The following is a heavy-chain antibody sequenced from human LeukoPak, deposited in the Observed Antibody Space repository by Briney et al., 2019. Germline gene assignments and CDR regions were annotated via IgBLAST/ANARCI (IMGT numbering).Heavy chain of an antibody. Sequence: SVKVSCKASGGTFSSYAISWVRQAPGQGLEWMGGIIPIFGTANYAQKFQGRVTITADESTSTAYMELSSLRSEDTAVYYCARVFYRCSSTSCYVMMGEAFDPWGQGTLVTVSS. V-gene: IGHV1-69*01. D-gene: IGHD2-2*01. CDR1: GGTFSSYA. CDR2: IIPIFGTA. J-gene: IGHJ5*02. CDR3: ARVFYRCSSTSCYVMMGEAFDP.